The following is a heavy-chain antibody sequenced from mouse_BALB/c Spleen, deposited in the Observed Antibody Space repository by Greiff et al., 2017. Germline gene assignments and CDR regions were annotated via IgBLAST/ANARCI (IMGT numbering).Heavy chain of an antibody. J-gene: IGHJ4*01. CDR1: GFTFSSFG. CDR3: ARSGRYDDRYYAMDY. D-gene: IGHD2-14*01. Sequence: DVQLQESGGGLVQPGGSRKLSCAASGFTFSSFGMHWVRQAPEKGLEWVAYISSGSSTIYYADTVKGRFTISRDNPKNTLFLQMTSLRSEDTAMYYCARSGRYDDRYYAMDYWGQGTSVTVSS. CDR2: ISSGSSTI. V-gene: IGHV5-17*02.